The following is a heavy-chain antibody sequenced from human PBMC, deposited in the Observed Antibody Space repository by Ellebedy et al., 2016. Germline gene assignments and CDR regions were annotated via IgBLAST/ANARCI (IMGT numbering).Heavy chain of an antibody. Sequence: ASVKVSCKASGYTFTNYYMHWVRQAPGQGLEWMGIINPSSASATSAQNFQGRVTMTRDTSTRTAYMELSSLRSEDTAVYYCARGVPYSSGWYGFDNWGQGTLVTVSS. V-gene: IGHV1-46*01. J-gene: IGHJ4*02. CDR3: ARGVPYSSGWYGFDN. CDR1: GYTFTNYY. D-gene: IGHD6-19*01. CDR2: INPSSASA.